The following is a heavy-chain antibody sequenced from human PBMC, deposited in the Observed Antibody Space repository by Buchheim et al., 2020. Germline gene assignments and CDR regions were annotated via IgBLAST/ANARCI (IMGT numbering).Heavy chain of an antibody. CDR3: VAYYYDGSVGY. CDR1: GFTFSSYG. J-gene: IGHJ4*02. CDR2: IHSDGSKE. Sequence: QVQLVESGGGVVQPGRSLRLSCAASGFTFSSYGMHWVRQAPGKGLEWVAMIHSDGSKEYYADSVKGRFTISRDNSKSTLNLQMNSLRAEDTAVYYCVAYYYDGSVGYWGQGTL. V-gene: IGHV3-30*19. D-gene: IGHD3-22*01.